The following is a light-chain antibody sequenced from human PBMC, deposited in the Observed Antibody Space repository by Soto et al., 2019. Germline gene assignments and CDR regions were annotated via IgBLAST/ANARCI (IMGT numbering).Light chain of an antibody. J-gene: IGLJ2*01. V-gene: IGLV1-51*01. CDR2: DDN. Sequence: QSVLTQPPSVSAAPGQKVSISCSGSSSNIERNSVSWYQQLPGTAPKLLIYDDNERPSGIPDRFSGSKSGTSATLGITGLQTGDEAHYYCLAWDSGLRAGVFGGGTKVTVL. CDR1: SSNIERNS. CDR3: LAWDSGLRAGV.